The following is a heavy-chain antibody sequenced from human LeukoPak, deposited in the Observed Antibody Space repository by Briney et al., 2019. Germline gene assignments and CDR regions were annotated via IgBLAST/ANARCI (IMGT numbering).Heavy chain of an antibody. V-gene: IGHV6-1*01. CDR1: GDSGSSNSAA. CDR3: ARDGRAYYSSGWYRTSGYAFDI. Sequence: SQTLSLTCAISGDSGSSNSAAWNWIRQSPSRGLEWLGRTYYRSKWYNDYAVSVKSRITINPDTSKNQFSLQLNSVTPEDTAVYYCARDGRAYYSSGWYRTSGYAFDIWGQGTMVTVSS. D-gene: IGHD6-19*01. J-gene: IGHJ3*02. CDR2: TYYRSKWYN.